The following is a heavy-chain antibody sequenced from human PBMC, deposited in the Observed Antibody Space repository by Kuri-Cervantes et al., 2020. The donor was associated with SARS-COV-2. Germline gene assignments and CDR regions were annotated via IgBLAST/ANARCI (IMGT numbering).Heavy chain of an antibody. CDR2: IIPDLGVT. CDR1: GVTFTRDT. CDR3: ARDRSAWPFDY. D-gene: IGHD6-19*01. Sequence: SVKVSCKASGVTFTRDTTNWVRQAPGQGLEWMGRIIPDLGVTNYARKFQGRVTITADKSTNTAYMDLNSLTSEDTAVYYCARDRSAWPFDYWGQGTLVTVSS. J-gene: IGHJ4*02. V-gene: IGHV1-69*04.